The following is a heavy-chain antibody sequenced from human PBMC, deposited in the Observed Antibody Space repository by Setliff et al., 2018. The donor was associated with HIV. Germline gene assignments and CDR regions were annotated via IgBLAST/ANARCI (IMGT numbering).Heavy chain of an antibody. J-gene: IGHJ6*03. Sequence: SETLSLTCSVSGYSINTAYYWGWIRQPPGKGLEWIGSIYHSGSTYYNPSLKSRVTISVDTSKNQFSLNLDSVTAADTAVYYCARTLSTMVKTDGYYDYYYMDVWGKGTTVTVSS. CDR2: IYHSGST. CDR1: GYSINTAYY. D-gene: IGHD3-10*01. CDR3: ARTLSTMVKTDGYYDYYYMDV. V-gene: IGHV4-38-2*01.